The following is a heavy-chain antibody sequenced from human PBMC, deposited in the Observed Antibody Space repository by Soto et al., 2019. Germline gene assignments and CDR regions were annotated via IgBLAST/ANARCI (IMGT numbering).Heavy chain of an antibody. CDR1: GGSISSSSYY. Sequence: QLQLQESGPGLMKPSETLSLTCTVSGGSISSSSYYWGWIRQPPGKGLEWIGSLYYSGSTYYNPSLKSRVLLPVDPSKSQGARWRSSVTGAGTAVYYWAKHEAYFDSRGYCASWGQGTLVTVSS. CDR2: LYYSGST. CDR3: AKHEAYFDSRGYCAS. J-gene: IGHJ4*02. D-gene: IGHD3-22*01. V-gene: IGHV4-39*01.